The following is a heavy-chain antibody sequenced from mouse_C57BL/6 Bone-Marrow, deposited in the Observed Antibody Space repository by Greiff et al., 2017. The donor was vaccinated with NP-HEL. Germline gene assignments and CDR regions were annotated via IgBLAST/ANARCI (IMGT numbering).Heavy chain of an antibody. CDR1: GYTFTSYC. D-gene: IGHD2-12*01. CDR2: IDPSNGYT. CDR3: ARTVMDSDETDY. J-gene: IGHJ2*01. V-gene: IGHV1-50*01. Sequence: VQLQQSGAELVKPGASVKLSCKASGYTFTSYCMQWVKQRPGQGLEWIGEIDPSNGYTNYNQKFKGKATLTVDTSSSTAYMQLSSLTSEDSAVYYCARTVMDSDETDYGGQGTTLTVSS.